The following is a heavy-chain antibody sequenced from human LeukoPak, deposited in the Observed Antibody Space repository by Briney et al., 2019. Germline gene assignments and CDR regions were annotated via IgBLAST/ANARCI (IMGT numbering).Heavy chain of an antibody. CDR1: GXTFSSYA. V-gene: IGHV3-23*01. CDR2: ISGSGSST. Sequence: PGGSLRLSCAASGXTFSSYAMSWVRQAPGKGLEWVSGISGSGSSTYYAASVKGRFTISRDNSKNTLYLLMNSLRAEDTALYYCAKDIRGSGSYGFDSWGQGTLVTVSS. CDR3: AKDIRGSGSYGFDS. D-gene: IGHD3-10*01. J-gene: IGHJ4*02.